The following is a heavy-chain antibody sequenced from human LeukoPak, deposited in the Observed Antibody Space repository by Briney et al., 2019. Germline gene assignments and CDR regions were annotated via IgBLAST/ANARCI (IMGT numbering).Heavy chain of an antibody. Sequence: GGSLRLSCAVSGFSFSSYWMSWVCQAPGKGLECVANIKTDGSEKYYLDSVKGRFTISRDNDKNSLYLQMNSLRVEDTAMYYCARGGLGYVLLDQWGQGTLVTVSS. D-gene: IGHD3-10*01. CDR2: IKTDGSEK. CDR1: GFSFSSYW. CDR3: ARGGLGYVLLDQ. V-gene: IGHV3-7*04. J-gene: IGHJ4*02.